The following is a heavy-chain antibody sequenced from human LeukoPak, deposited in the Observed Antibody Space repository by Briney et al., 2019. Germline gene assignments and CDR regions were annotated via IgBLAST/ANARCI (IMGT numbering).Heavy chain of an antibody. V-gene: IGHV1-2*02. CDR1: GYTFTGYY. J-gene: IGHJ6*03. D-gene: IGHD3-10*01. CDR2: INPNSGGT. CDR3: ARGKKYYYGSGSYQYLARAWDYYYYYMDV. Sequence: GASVKVSCKASGYTFTGYYIHWVRQAPGQGLEWMGWINPNSGGTNFAQKFQGRVTMTRDTSITTAYMELTSLRSEDTAVYYCARGKKYYYGSGSYQYLARAWDYYYYYMDVWGKGTTVTVSS.